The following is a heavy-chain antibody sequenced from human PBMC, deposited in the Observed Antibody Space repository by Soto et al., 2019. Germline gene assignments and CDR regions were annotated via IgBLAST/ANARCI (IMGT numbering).Heavy chain of an antibody. D-gene: IGHD3-10*01. CDR1: GGSVTSSSYY. CDR3: ARHASGSYYKPFDS. CDR2: ISYSGST. Sequence: PSETLSLTCTASGGSVTSSSYYWGWIRQPPGKGLEWIGSISYSGSTYFNPSLKSRVTISVDTSKNQFSLKLSSVTAADTAVYYCARHASGSYYKPFDSWGQGTLVTVSS. V-gene: IGHV4-39*01. J-gene: IGHJ4*02.